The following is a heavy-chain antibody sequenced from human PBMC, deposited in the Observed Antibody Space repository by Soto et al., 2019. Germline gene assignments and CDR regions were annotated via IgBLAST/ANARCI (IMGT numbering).Heavy chain of an antibody. D-gene: IGHD6-19*01. V-gene: IGHV3-7*05. CDR1: GFTFRSYW. CDR2: IKQDGSEK. Sequence: CAASGFTFRSYWMSWVRQAPGKGLEWVANIKQDGSEKYYVDSVKGRFTISRDNAKNSLYLQMNSLRAEDTAVYYCARDHSSGWYGDAFDIWGQGTMVTVSS. CDR3: ARDHSSGWYGDAFDI. J-gene: IGHJ3*02.